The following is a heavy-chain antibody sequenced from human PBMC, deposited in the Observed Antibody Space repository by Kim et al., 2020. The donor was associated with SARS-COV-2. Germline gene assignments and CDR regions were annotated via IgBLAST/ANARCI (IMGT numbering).Heavy chain of an antibody. J-gene: IGHJ4*02. CDR2: GST. Sequence: GSTNYNPSLKSRVTISVDTSKNHFSLKLSSVTAADTAVYYCARGAPYFDYWGQGTLVTVSS. V-gene: IGHV4-34*01. CDR3: ARGAPYFDY.